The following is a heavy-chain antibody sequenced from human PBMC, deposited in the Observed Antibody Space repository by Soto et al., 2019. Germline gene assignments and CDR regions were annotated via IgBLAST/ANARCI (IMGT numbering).Heavy chain of an antibody. CDR3: ARKDDSSGYYTFDY. Sequence: QVQLQESGPGLVKPSETLSLTCTVSGGSISSYYWSWIRQPPGQGLEWIGYIYYSGSTNYNPSLKSRVTISVDTSKNQFSLKLSSVTAADTAVYYCARKDDSSGYYTFDYWGQGTLVTVSS. V-gene: IGHV4-59*01. J-gene: IGHJ4*02. D-gene: IGHD3-22*01. CDR1: GGSISSYY. CDR2: IYYSGST.